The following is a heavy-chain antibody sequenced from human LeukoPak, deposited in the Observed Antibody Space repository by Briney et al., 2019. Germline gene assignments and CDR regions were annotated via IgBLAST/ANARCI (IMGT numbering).Heavy chain of an antibody. CDR1: GGTFSSYA. CDR3: ARAGTAMATPRFDY. CDR2: IIPILGIA. J-gene: IGHJ4*02. V-gene: IGHV1-69*04. Sequence: SVRVSCKASGGTFSSYAISWVRQAPGQGLEWMGRIIPILGIANYAQKFQGRVTITADKSTSTAYMELSSLRSEDTAVYYCARAGTAMATPRFDYWGQGTLVTVSS. D-gene: IGHD5-18*01.